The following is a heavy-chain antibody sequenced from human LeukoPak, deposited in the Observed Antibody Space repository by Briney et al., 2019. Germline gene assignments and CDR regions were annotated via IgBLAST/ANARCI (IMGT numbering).Heavy chain of an antibody. J-gene: IGHJ6*03. CDR1: GFTFSDYY. V-gene: IGHV3-11*01. Sequence: PGGSLRLSCAASGFTFSDYYMSWIRQAPGKGLEWVSYISSSGSTIYYADSVKGRFTISRDNAKNSLYLQMNSLRAEDTAVYYCATSVVPAAIDPYYYYYYMDVWGKGTTVTVSS. CDR3: ATSVVPAAIDPYYYYYYMDV. CDR2: ISSSGSTI. D-gene: IGHD2-2*01.